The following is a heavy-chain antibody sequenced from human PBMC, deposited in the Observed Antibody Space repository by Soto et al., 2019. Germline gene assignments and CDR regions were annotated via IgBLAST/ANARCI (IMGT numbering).Heavy chain of an antibody. D-gene: IGHD1-26*01. V-gene: IGHV1-69*13. CDR1: GGTFSSYA. J-gene: IGHJ4*02. Sequence: SVKVSCKASGGTFSSYAISWVRQAPGQGLEWMGGIIPIFGTANYAQKFQGRVTITADESTSTAYMELSSLRSEDTAVYYCATFMGATQAFKFDYWGQGTLVTVSS. CDR3: ATFMGATQAFKFDY. CDR2: IIPIFGTA.